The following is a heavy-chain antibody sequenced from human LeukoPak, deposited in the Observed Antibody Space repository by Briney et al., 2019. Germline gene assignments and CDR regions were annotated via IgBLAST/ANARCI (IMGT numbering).Heavy chain of an antibody. D-gene: IGHD5-18*01. Sequence: SETLSLTCTVSGGSISSSSYYWGWIRQPPGKGLEWIGSIYYSGSTYYSPSLKTRLTISVDTSKNQFSLKLSSVTAADTAVYYCAREGGYSYGSRVDYYYGMDVWGQGTTVTVSS. CDR2: IYYSGST. CDR3: AREGGYSYGSRVDYYYGMDV. CDR1: GGSISSSSYY. V-gene: IGHV4-39*07. J-gene: IGHJ6*02.